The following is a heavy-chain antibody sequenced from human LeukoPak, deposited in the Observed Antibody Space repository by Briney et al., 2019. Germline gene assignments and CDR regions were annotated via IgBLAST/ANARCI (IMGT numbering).Heavy chain of an antibody. CDR1: GFTVSSNY. J-gene: IGHJ6*03. V-gene: IGHV3-66*02. D-gene: IGHD5-18*01. CDR3: ARDLRGYSYGYFSYMDV. Sequence: PGGSLRLSCAASGFTVSSNYMSWVRQAPGKGLEWVSVIYSGGSTYYADSVKGRFTISRDNSKNTLYLQMNSLRAEDTAAYYCARDLRGYSYGYFSYMDVWGKGTTVTVSS. CDR2: IYSGGST.